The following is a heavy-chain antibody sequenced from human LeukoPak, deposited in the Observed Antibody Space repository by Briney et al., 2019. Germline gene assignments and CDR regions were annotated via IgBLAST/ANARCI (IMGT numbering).Heavy chain of an antibody. CDR3: ARESGRPPAAMTYYYYYYYMDV. CDR1: GGSISSYY. V-gene: IGHV4-59*07. CDR2: TYYSGSP. Sequence: ADTLSLTCTLSGGSISSYYWSWIRHPPGRGREWLGYTYYSGSPNYKPSLKCRVTISVDTSKNQFSLKLSSVTAADKAVYYCARESGRPPAAMTYYYYYYYMDVWGKGTTVTVSS. D-gene: IGHD2-2*01. J-gene: IGHJ6*03.